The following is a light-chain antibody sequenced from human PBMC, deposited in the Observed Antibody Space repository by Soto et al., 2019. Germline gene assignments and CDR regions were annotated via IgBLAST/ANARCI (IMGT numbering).Light chain of an antibody. J-gene: IGLJ1*01. Sequence: QSALTQPASVSGSPGQSITISCTGTSSDVGGYNYVSWYQQHPGKAPKLMIYEVSNRPSGVSNRFSGSKSGNTASLTISGLQAEDEADYYCAAWDDSLSGPDVFGTGTKLTVL. CDR3: AAWDDSLSGPDV. CDR1: SSDVGGYNY. V-gene: IGLV2-14*01. CDR2: EVS.